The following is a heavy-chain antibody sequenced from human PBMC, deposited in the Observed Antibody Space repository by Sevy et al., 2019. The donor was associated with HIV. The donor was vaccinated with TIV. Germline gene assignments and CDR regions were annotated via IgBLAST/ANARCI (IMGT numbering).Heavy chain of an antibody. J-gene: IGHJ3*01. CDR1: GFSFGTHA. V-gene: IGHV3-23*01. Sequence: GGSLRLSCAASGFSFGTHAMSWVRQAPGKGLEWVSGMSGRGGSTGYADSVKGRFTISRDNSKNTLYLQMDSLRAEDTAVYYCAKDVVAVVGDAFDVWGQGTMVTVSS. D-gene: IGHD2-15*01. CDR2: MSGRGGST. CDR3: AKDVVAVVGDAFDV.